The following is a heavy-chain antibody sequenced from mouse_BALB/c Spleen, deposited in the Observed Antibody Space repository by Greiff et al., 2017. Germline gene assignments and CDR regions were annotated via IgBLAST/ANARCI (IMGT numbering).Heavy chain of an antibody. V-gene: IGHV14-3*02. D-gene: IGHD1-1*01. CDR2: IDPANGNT. J-gene: IGHJ2*01. CDR3: ATPSTVVATGIDY. Sequence: EVQLQQSGAELVKPGASVKLSCTASGFNIKDTYMHWVKQRPEQGLEWIARIDPANGNTKYDPKFQGKATITADTSSNTAYLQLSSLTSEDTAVYYCATPSTVVATGIDYWGQGTTLTVSS. CDR1: GFNIKDTY.